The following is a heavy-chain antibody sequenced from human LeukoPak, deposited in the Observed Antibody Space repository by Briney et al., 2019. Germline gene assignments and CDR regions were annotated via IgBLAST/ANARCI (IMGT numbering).Heavy chain of an antibody. CDR3: ARDPGSGYTIDY. J-gene: IGHJ4*02. CDR2: IYHSGST. Sequence: SETLSLTCTVSGVSISSEYDSWIRQPPGKGLEWIGSIYHSGSTYYNPSLKSRVTISVDTSKNLFSLKLSSVTAADTAVYYCARDPGSGYTIDYWGQGTLVTVSS. D-gene: IGHD3-22*01. V-gene: IGHV4-38-2*02. CDR1: GVSISSEYD.